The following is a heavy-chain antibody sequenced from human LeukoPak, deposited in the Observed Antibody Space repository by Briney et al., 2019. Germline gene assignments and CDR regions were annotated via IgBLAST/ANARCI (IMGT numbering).Heavy chain of an antibody. J-gene: IGHJ4*02. CDR2: ISSSGSTI. CDR1: GFTFSDYY. V-gene: IGHV3-11*04. CDR3: ARAHNWKYGTFEH. Sequence: GGSLRLSCAASGFTFSDYYMNWIRQAPGRGLEWVSYISSSGSTIYYADSVKGRFTISRDNAKNSLHLQMNSLRAEDTALYYCARAHNWKYGTFEHWGQGTLVTVSS. D-gene: IGHD1-7*01.